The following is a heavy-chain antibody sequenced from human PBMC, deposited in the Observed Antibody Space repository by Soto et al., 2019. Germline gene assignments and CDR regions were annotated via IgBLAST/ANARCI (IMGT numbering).Heavy chain of an antibody. V-gene: IGHV3-33*01. CDR3: ARGCYGQAIITDY. CDR1: GFTFSSYG. Sequence: QVQLVESGGGVVQPGRSLRLSCAASGFTFSSYGMHWVRQAPGKGLEWVAVIWYDGSNKYYADSVKGRFTISRDNSKNTLYLQMNSLRAEDTAVYYCARGCYGQAIITDYWGQGTLVTVSS. CDR2: IWYDGSNK. J-gene: IGHJ4*02. D-gene: IGHD2-15*01.